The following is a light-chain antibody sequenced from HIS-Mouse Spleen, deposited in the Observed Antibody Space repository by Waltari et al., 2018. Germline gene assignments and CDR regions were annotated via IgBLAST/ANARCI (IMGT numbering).Light chain of an antibody. CDR3: SSYTSSSTYV. Sequence: QSSLTQPASVSGSPGQSITISCTGTISDVGGYNLVLCYQQHPGKAPNLMIYDVSNRPSGVSNRFSGSKSGNTASLTISGLQAEDEADYYCSSYTSSSTYVFGTGTKVTVL. CDR2: DVS. J-gene: IGLJ1*01. CDR1: ISDVGGYNL. V-gene: IGLV2-14*03.